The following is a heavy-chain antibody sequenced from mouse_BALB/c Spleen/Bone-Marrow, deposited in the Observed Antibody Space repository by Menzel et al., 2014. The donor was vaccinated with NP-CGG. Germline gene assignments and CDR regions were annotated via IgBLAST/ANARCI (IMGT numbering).Heavy chain of an antibody. CDR1: GYTFTSYT. V-gene: IGHV1-4*01. D-gene: IGHD1-1*02. CDR2: INPSSGYT. J-gene: IGHJ3*01. Sequence: VXLQQSGAELARPGASVKMSCKASGYTFTSYTMHWVKQRPGQGLEWIGYINPSSGYTNYNQKFKDKATLTADKSSSXXXXQLSSLTSEDSAVYYCARDWTIPFAYWGQGTLVTVSA. CDR3: ARDWTIPFAY.